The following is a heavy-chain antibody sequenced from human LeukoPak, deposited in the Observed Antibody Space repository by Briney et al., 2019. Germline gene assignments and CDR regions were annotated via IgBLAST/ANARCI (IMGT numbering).Heavy chain of an antibody. J-gene: IGHJ3*02. CDR1: GFTFSSYW. CDR2: TRQDGSEI. D-gene: IGHD6-19*01. CDR3: ARDSSGWASHSFDM. Sequence: PGGSLRLSCAASGFTFSSYWMSWVRQAPGKGREWVANTRQDGSEIYYVDSVKGRSTISRDNAKKSLYLQMNSLRVEDTAWYYCARDSSGWASHSFDMWGQGTMVTVFS. V-gene: IGHV3-7*04.